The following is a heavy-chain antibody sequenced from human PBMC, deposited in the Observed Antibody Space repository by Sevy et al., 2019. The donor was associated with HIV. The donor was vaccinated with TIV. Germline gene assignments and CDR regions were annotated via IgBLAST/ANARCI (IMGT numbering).Heavy chain of an antibody. CDR1: GFTFSDYY. CDR2: ISSSGSTI. D-gene: IGHD3-16*02. CDR3: ARDGGYDYVWGSYRSYAFDI. Sequence: GGSLRLSCAASGFTFSDYYMSWIRQAPGKGLEWVSYISSSGSTIYYQDSVKGRFTISRDNAKNSRYLQMNSLRAEDTAVYYCARDGGYDYVWGSYRSYAFDIWGQGKMVTV. J-gene: IGHJ3*02. V-gene: IGHV3-11*04.